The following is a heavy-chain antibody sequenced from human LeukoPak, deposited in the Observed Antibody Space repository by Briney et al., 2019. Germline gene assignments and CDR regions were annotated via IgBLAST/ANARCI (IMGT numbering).Heavy chain of an antibody. D-gene: IGHD6-25*01. V-gene: IGHV3-23*01. CDR2: ISGGGGST. CDR3: AKRGETLNYYYYMDV. J-gene: IGHJ6*03. CDR1: GFTFSGYG. Sequence: GGTLRLSCAASGFTFSGYGMSWVRQAPGKGLEWVSAISGGGGSTYYADSVKGRFTISRDNSKNTLYLQMNSLRAEDTAVYYCAKRGETLNYYYYMDVWGKGTTVTISS.